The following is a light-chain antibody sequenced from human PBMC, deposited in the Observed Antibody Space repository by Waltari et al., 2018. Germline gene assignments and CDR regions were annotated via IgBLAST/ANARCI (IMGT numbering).Light chain of an antibody. V-gene: IGKV3-20*01. Sequence: IVLTQSPCTLSLSPRERATLSCRTNQSVSRDLALYQQKPGQAPRLLIHGICNRATGIPDRFSGSGSGTDFSLTISRLEPEDFAVYYCQHYVMLPVTFGQGTRVEVK. CDR3: QHYVMLPVT. J-gene: IGKJ1*01. CDR1: QSVSRD. CDR2: GIC.